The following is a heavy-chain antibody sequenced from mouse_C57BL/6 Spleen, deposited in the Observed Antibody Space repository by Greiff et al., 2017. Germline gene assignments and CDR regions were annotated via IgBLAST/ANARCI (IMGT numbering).Heavy chain of an antibody. V-gene: IGHV1-64*01. CDR2: IHPNRGST. CDR1: GYTFTSYW. D-gene: IGHD2-5*01. CDR3: ARAYSNDAMDY. Sequence: VQLQQPGAELVKPGASVKLSCKASGYTFTSYWMHWVKQRPGQGLEWIGMIHPNRGSTNYNEKFKSKATLTVDKSSSTAYMQLSSLTSEDSAVYYCARAYSNDAMDYWGQGTSVTVSS. J-gene: IGHJ4*01.